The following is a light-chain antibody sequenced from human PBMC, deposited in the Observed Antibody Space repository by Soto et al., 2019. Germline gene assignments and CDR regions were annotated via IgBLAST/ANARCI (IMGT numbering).Light chain of an antibody. CDR2: GAS. V-gene: IGKV3-20*01. CDR1: QSVSSSY. Sequence: EIVLTQSPGTLSLSPGERATLSCRASQSVSSSYLAWYQPKPGQAPRLLIYGASSRATGIPDRFSGSGSGTDFTLTISRLEPEDFAVYYCQQYVSSPITFGQGTRLEIK. J-gene: IGKJ5*01. CDR3: QQYVSSPIT.